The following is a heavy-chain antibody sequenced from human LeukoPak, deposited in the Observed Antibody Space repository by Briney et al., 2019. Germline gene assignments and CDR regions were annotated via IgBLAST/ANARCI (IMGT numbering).Heavy chain of an antibody. CDR2: ISGSGGST. J-gene: IGHJ4*02. Sequence: GGSLRLSCAASGFTFSSYAMSWVRQAPGKGLEWVSAISGSGGSTYYADSVKGRFTISRDNSKNTLYLQMNSLRAEDTAVYYCANLDAYGDLRGVGFDYWGQGTLVTVSS. CDR3: ANLDAYGDLRGVGFDY. CDR1: GFTFSSYA. D-gene: IGHD4-17*01. V-gene: IGHV3-23*01.